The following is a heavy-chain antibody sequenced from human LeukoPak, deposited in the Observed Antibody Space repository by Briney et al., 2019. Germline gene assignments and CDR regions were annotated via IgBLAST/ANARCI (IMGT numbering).Heavy chain of an antibody. Sequence: SETLSLTCTVSVGSISDYYWTWIRQPPGKGLEWIGYIYYSGSTNYNPSLKSRVTISVDTSKNQFSLKLSSVTAADTAVYYCARGDYGDYQDYWGQGTLVTVSS. J-gene: IGHJ4*02. CDR3: ARGDYGDYQDY. CDR2: IYYSGST. CDR1: VGSISDYY. V-gene: IGHV4-59*01. D-gene: IGHD4-17*01.